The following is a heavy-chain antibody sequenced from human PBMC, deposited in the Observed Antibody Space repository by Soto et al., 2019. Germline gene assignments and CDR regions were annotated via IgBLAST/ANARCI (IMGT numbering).Heavy chain of an antibody. CDR1: GGSISSYY. Sequence: SETLSLTCTVSGGSISSYYWIWIRQPPGKGLEWIGYIYYSGSTNYNPSLKSRVTISVDTSKNQFSLKLSSVTAADTAVYYCARLVVVAATSQLDPWGQGTLVTVSS. CDR3: ARLVVVAATSQLDP. J-gene: IGHJ5*02. CDR2: IYYSGST. V-gene: IGHV4-59*08. D-gene: IGHD2-15*01.